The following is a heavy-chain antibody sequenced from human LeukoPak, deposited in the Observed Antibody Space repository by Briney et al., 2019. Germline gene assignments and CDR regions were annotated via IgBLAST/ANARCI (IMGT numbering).Heavy chain of an antibody. V-gene: IGHV4-59*08. CDR1: GGSTSSYY. CDR2: IYYSGST. D-gene: IGHD5-24*01. Sequence: SETLSLTCTASGGSTSSYYWSWIRQPPGKGLEWIGYIYYSGSTKYNPSLKSRVTISVDTSKDKFSLKLSSVTAADTAVYYCARGARADYNLEHFDYWGQGTLVTVSS. J-gene: IGHJ4*02. CDR3: ARGARADYNLEHFDY.